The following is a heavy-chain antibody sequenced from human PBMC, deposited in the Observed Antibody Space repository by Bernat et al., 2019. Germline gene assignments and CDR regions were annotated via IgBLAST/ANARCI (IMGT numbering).Heavy chain of an antibody. D-gene: IGHD2-8*02. Sequence: QVQLQESGPGLVKPSETLSLTCTVSGDSMTSHYWSWIRQPPGKGLEWIGYIYYTGRTNYSPSLKSRVTISVDTSKHQFSLKLNSETAADTAVYCCAREWDRDWGWKYFRHWGQGSLVIVSS. CDR3: AREWDRDWGWKYFRH. CDR2: IYYTGRT. V-gene: IGHV4-59*08. CDR1: GDSMTSHY. J-gene: IGHJ1*01.